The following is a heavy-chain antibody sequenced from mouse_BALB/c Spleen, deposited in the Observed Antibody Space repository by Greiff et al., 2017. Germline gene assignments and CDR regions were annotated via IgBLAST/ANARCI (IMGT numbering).Heavy chain of an antibody. CDR2: ILPGSGST. D-gene: IGHD2-2*01. CDR3: ARNGYDEGYYYAMDY. Sequence: VQLQQSGAELMKPGASVKISCKATGYTLSSYWIEWVKQRPGHGLEWIGEILPGSGSTNYNEKFKGKATFTADTSSNTAYMQLSSLTSEDSAVYYCARNGYDEGYYYAMDYWGQGTSVTVSS. V-gene: IGHV1-9*01. CDR1: GYTLSSYW. J-gene: IGHJ4*01.